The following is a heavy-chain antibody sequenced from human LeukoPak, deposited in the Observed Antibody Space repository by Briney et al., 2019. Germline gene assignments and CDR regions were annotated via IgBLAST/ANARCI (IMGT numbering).Heavy chain of an antibody. D-gene: IGHD1-26*01. Sequence: GGSLRLSCAASGFTFSSYAKSWVRQAPAKGLEWVSLISTSGGSTYYADSVKGRFTISRDNSKDTLYLHMNSLRAEDTAVYYCAKDPSQWESPEDWGQGTLVTVSS. CDR1: GFTFSSYA. CDR3: AKDPSQWESPED. V-gene: IGHV3-23*01. J-gene: IGHJ4*02. CDR2: ISTSGGST.